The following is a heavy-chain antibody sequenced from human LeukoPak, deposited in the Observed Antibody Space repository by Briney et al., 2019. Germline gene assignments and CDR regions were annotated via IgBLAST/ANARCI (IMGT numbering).Heavy chain of an antibody. CDR1: GGSISSGGYS. V-gene: IGHV4-30-2*01. D-gene: IGHD1-14*01. CDR3: ARARSEADSRSAFDI. CDR2: IYHSGST. Sequence: KPSETLSLTCAVSGGSISSGGYSWSWIRQPPGKGLEWIGYIYHSGSTYYNPSLKSRVTISVDRSKNQFSLKLSSVTAADTAVYYCARARSEADSRSAFDIWGQGTMVTVSS. J-gene: IGHJ3*02.